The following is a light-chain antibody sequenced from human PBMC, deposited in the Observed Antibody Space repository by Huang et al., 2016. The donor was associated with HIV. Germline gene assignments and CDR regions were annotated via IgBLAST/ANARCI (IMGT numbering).Light chain of an antibody. Sequence: EIVLTQSPVPLSLSPGERATLSCRASQSVNNYLGWYEQKPGQAPRRLIYDTSNRATGIPARFSGSGSGTNFTLTISSLEPEDFVLYYCQQRSNWPLTFGGGTKVEIK. CDR1: QSVNNY. V-gene: IGKV3-11*01. CDR2: DTS. J-gene: IGKJ4*01. CDR3: QQRSNWPLT.